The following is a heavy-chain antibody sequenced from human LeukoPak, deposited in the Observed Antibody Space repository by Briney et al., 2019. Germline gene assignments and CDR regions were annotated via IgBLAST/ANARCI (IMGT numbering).Heavy chain of an antibody. J-gene: IGHJ3*02. CDR1: GFTFSSFT. CDR2: IGGRGGST. Sequence: GGSLRLSCAASGFTFSSFTMTWVRQAPGKGLEWVSAIGGRGGSTYYADFLEGRFTIARDNSKDMVYLQMNSLRAEDTAVYYCAKLITFGGVIAPKIDIWGQGTMVTVSS. D-gene: IGHD3-16*02. V-gene: IGHV3-23*01. CDR3: AKLITFGGVIAPKIDI.